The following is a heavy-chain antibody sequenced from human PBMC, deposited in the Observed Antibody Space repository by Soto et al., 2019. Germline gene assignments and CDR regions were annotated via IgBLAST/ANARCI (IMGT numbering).Heavy chain of an antibody. CDR3: AHSYGDYASY. Sequence: QLQLQESGPGLVKPSETLSLTCTVSGGSISSSTYYWGWIRQPPGKGLEWIGSIYYSGSTYYNPSLKRPFPLSVDPSKYQFSLTLSSVTAADTAVYYCAHSYGDYASYWCQGTLVTVSS. J-gene: IGHJ4*02. V-gene: IGHV4-39*01. D-gene: IGHD4-17*01. CDR1: GGSISSSTYY. CDR2: IYYSGST.